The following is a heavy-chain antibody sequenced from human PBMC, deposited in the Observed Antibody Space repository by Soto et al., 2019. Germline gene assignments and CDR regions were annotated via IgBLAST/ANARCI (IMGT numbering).Heavy chain of an antibody. CDR1: GGSVRGGGYY. CDR2: IYYSGST. CDR3: ANYPTTVTSDY. D-gene: IGHD4-17*01. J-gene: IGHJ4*02. V-gene: IGHV4-61*08. Sequence: PSETLCLTCTVSGGSVRGGGYYWSWIRQPPGKGLEWIGYIYYSGSTNYNPSLKSRVTISVDTSKNQFSLKLSSVTAADTAVYYCANYPTTVTSDYWGQGTLVTVSS.